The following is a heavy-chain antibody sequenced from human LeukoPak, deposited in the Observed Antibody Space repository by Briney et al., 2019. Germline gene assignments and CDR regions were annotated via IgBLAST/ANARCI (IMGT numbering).Heavy chain of an antibody. V-gene: IGHV3-11*01. CDR1: GFTFSDYY. J-gene: IGHJ4*02. D-gene: IGHD3-22*01. CDR3: ARVLVAMIVEYYFDY. Sequence: GGSLRLSCAASGFTFSDYYMSWIRQAPGKGLEWVSYISSSGSTIYYADSVKSRFTISRDNAKNSLYLQMNSLRAEDTAVYYCARVLVAMIVEYYFDYWGQGTLVTVSS. CDR2: ISSSGSTI.